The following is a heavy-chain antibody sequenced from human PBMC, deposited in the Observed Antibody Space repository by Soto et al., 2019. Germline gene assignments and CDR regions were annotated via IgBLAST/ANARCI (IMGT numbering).Heavy chain of an antibody. V-gene: IGHV1-69*13. CDR1: GGTFSSYA. Sequence: SVKVSCKASGGTFSSYAISWVRQAPGQGLEWMGGIIPIFGTANYAQKFQGRVTITADESTSTAYMELSSLRSEDTAVYYCARAQRTYYYDSSGYYYLSYWGQGTLVTASS. D-gene: IGHD3-22*01. J-gene: IGHJ4*02. CDR3: ARAQRTYYYDSSGYYYLSY. CDR2: IIPIFGTA.